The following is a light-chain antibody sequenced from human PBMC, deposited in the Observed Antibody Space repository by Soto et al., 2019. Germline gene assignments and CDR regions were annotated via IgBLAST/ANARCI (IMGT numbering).Light chain of an antibody. CDR1: QTVGTTY. V-gene: IGKV3-20*01. CDR3: QLYGSSRWT. Sequence: EILLTQSPGTLSLSPGERATLSCRASQTVGTTYLAWYQHKPGQAPRLLIYGASTRATGIPDRFSGSRSGTDFTLTISRLEPEDFAVYFCQLYGSSRWTFGQGTKVDIK. J-gene: IGKJ1*01. CDR2: GAS.